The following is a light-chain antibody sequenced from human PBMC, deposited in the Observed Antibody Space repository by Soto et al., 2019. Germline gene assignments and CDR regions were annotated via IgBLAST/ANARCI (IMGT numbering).Light chain of an antibody. CDR1: QSVGSN. Sequence: EIVMTQSPATLSVSPGERATLSCRASQSVGSNLAWYQQRPGQAPRLLIYGTSTRATDIPARFSGSGSGTEFTLTISSLQSEDFAVYYCQQYNNWSFGQGTRLEIK. V-gene: IGKV3-15*01. CDR3: QQYNNWS. CDR2: GTS. J-gene: IGKJ5*01.